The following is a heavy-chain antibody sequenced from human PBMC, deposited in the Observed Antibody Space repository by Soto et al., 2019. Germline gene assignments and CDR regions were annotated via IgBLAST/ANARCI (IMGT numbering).Heavy chain of an antibody. CDR2: IYSGGST. D-gene: IGHD2-2*01. J-gene: IGHJ6*02. CDR1: GFTVSSNY. Sequence: EVPLVESGGGLIQPGGSLRLSCAASGFTVSSNYMSWVRQAPGKGLEWVSVIYSGGSTYYADSVKGRFTISRDNSKNTLYLQMNSLRAEDTAVYYCASGYCSSTSCLKPMDVWGQGTTVTVSS. V-gene: IGHV3-53*01. CDR3: ASGYCSSTSCLKPMDV.